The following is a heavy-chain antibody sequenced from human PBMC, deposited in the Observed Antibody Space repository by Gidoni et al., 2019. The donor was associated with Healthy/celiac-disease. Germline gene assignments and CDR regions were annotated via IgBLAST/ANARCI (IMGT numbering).Heavy chain of an antibody. J-gene: IGHJ3*02. Sequence: QVQLQESGPGLVKPSETLSLTCTVSGGSISSYYWSWIRQPAGKGLEWIGRIYTSGSTNYNPSLKSRVTMSVDTSKNQFSLKLSSVTAADTAVYYCARGVRYYYDSSGYYAYAFDIWGQGTMVTVSS. CDR3: ARGVRYYYDSSGYYAYAFDI. CDR1: GGSISSYY. V-gene: IGHV4-4*07. D-gene: IGHD3-22*01. CDR2: IYTSGST.